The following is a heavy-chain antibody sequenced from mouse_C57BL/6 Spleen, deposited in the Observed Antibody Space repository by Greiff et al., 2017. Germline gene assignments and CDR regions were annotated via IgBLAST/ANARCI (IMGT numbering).Heavy chain of an antibody. CDR3: ARADYYGFDY. Sequence: EVQVVESGGGLVKPGGSLKLSCAASGFTFSDYGMHWVRQAPEKGLEWVAYISSGSSTIYYADTVTGRFTISRDNAKNTLFLQMTSLRSEDTAMYYCARADYYGFDYWGQGTTLTVSS. J-gene: IGHJ2*01. CDR1: GFTFSDYG. V-gene: IGHV5-17*01. CDR2: ISSGSSTI. D-gene: IGHD1-1*01.